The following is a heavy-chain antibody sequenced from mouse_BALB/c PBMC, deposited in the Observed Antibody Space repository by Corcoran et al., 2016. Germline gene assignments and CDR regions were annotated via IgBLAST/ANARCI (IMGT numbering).Heavy chain of an antibody. Sequence: VQLQQSGPELVKPGASVKLSCTASGFNIKDTFMHWVKQRPEQVLEWIGRIDPANGNTKYDPRFQGKATITADTSSNTAYLQLSSLTSEDTAVYYCARWDGYFDVWGAGTTVTVSS. CDR3: ARWDGYFDV. V-gene: IGHV14-3*02. D-gene: IGHD4-1*01. J-gene: IGHJ1*01. CDR1: GFNIKDTF. CDR2: IDPANGNT.